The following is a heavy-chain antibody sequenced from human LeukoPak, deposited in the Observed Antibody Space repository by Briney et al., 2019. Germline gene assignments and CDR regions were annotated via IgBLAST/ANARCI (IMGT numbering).Heavy chain of an antibody. Sequence: KPSETLSLTCTVSGGSISSSSYYWGWIRQPPGKGLEWIGSIYYSGSTYYNPSLKSRVTISVDTSKNQFSLKLSSVTAADTAVYYCARLDIYDSSAPEAFDIWGQGTMVTVSS. CDR1: GGSISSSSYY. V-gene: IGHV4-39*01. D-gene: IGHD3-22*01. J-gene: IGHJ3*02. CDR2: IYYSGST. CDR3: ARLDIYDSSAPEAFDI.